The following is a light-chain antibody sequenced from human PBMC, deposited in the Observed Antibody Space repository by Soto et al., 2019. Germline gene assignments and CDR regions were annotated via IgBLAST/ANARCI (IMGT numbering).Light chain of an antibody. CDR1: QSVSSN. J-gene: IGKJ1*01. Sequence: EIVMTQSPATLSVSPGERATLSCRASQSVSSNLAWYQQKPGQAPRLLMYGASTSAAGFPARFSGSGSGTEFTLTISSLQSEDFAVYYCQQYNNWPPATFGQGTKVDIK. CDR3: QQYNNWPPAT. V-gene: IGKV3-15*01. CDR2: GAS.